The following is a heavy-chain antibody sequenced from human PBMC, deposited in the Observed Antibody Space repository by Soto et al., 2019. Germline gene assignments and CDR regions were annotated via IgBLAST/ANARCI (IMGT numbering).Heavy chain of an antibody. CDR1: GGTFSSYA. Sequence: SVKVSCKASGGTFSSYAISWVRQAPGQGLEWMGGIIPIFGTANYAQKFQGRVTITADESTSTAYMELSSLRSEDTAVYYCARDRGVAAAGPNWFDPWGQGTLVTVS. CDR3: ARDRGVAAAGPNWFDP. CDR2: IIPIFGTA. J-gene: IGHJ5*02. D-gene: IGHD6-13*01. V-gene: IGHV1-69*13.